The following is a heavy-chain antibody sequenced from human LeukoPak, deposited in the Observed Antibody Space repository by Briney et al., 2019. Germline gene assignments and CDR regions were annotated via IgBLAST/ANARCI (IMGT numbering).Heavy chain of an antibody. CDR1: GYTFTSYD. V-gene: IGHV1-8*01. CDR3: AITTGGYYYGSGSYYY. CDR2: MNPNSGNT. D-gene: IGHD3-10*01. J-gene: IGHJ4*02. Sequence: GASVKVSCKASGYTFTSYDINWVRQATGQGLEWMGWMNPNSGNTGYAQKFQGRVTMTRNTSISTAYMELSSLRSEDTAVYYCAITTGGYYYGSGSYYYWGQGTLVTVSS.